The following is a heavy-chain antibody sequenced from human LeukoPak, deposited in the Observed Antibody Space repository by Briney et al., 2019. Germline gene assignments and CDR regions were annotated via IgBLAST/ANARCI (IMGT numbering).Heavy chain of an antibody. V-gene: IGHV4-31*03. J-gene: IGHJ4*02. D-gene: IGHD2-2*01. CDR1: GGSISSGGYY. CDR3: ARSYQLLSASTFDY. Sequence: SETLSLTCTVSGGSISSGGYYWSWIRQHPGKGLEWIGYIYYSGSTYYSPSLKSRVTISVDTSKNQFSLKLSSVTAADTAVYYCARSYQLLSASTFDYWGQGTLVTVSS. CDR2: IYYSGST.